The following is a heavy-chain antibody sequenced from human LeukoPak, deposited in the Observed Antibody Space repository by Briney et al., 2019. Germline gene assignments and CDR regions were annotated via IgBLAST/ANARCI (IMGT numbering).Heavy chain of an antibody. Sequence: PSETLSLTCTVSGGSISSSSYYWGWIRQPPGKGLEWIGSIYYSGSTYYNPSLKSRVTISVDTSKNQFSLKLSSVTAADTAVYYCARAPHYDILTGYYAEGWFDPWGQGTLVTVSS. D-gene: IGHD3-9*01. CDR2: IYYSGST. V-gene: IGHV4-39*01. J-gene: IGHJ5*02. CDR3: ARAPHYDILTGYYAEGWFDP. CDR1: GGSISSSSYY.